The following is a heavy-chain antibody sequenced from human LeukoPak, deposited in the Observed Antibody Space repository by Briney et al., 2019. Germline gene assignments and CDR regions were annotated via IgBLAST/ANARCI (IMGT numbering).Heavy chain of an antibody. CDR1: GFTFSSYA. D-gene: IGHD6-19*01. J-gene: IGHJ4*02. CDR3: AKFSSGWYFYFDY. Sequence: HPGGSLRPSWAASGFTFSSYAMSWVRQAPGKGLKWVSVISGSGGSTYYADSVKGRFTISRDNSKNTLYLQMNSLRAEDTAVYYCAKFSSGWYFYFDYWGQGTLVTVSS. CDR2: ISGSGGST. V-gene: IGHV3-23*01.